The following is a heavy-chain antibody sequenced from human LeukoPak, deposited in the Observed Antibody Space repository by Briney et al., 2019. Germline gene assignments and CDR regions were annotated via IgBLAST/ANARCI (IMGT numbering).Heavy chain of an antibody. V-gene: IGHV4-34*01. Sequence: SETLSLTCAVYGGSFSGYYWSWIRQPPGKGLEWIGEINHSGSTNYNPSLKGRVTISVDTSKNQFSLKLSSVTAADTAVYYCARARGYYYYYMDVWGKGTTVTVSS. CDR1: GGSFSGYY. CDR3: ARARGYYYYYMDV. CDR2: INHSGST. J-gene: IGHJ6*03.